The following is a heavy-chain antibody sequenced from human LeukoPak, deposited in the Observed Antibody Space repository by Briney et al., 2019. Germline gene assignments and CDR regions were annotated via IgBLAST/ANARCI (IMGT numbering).Heavy chain of an antibody. J-gene: IGHJ4*02. CDR2: INPDGSHK. CDR1: GFTFKNYW. D-gene: IGHD1-1*01. V-gene: IGHV3-7*01. Sequence: PGGSLRLSCAASGFTFKNYWMSWVRHSPGKRLEWVANINPDGSHKYYVDSVEGRFTVSRDNAKNSLYLQLNSLRVEDTAVFYCARATLARSTDYWGPGSLVIVSS. CDR3: ARATLARSTDY.